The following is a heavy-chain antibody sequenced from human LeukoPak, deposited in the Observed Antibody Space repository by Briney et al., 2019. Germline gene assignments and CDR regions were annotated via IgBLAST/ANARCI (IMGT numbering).Heavy chain of an antibody. CDR3: ARDVRLGLGTYHQT. CDR1: GFTFSSSA. Sequence: PGGSLRLSCAASGFTFSSSAMHWVRQAPGKGLEWVAFIRYDESNIYYAGSVKGRFTISRDNSKNTLYLQMNSLRAEDRAVYYCARDVRLGLGTYHQTWGQGIPVTVSS. J-gene: IGHJ5*02. D-gene: IGHD3-16*01. CDR2: IRYDESNI. V-gene: IGHV3-30*02.